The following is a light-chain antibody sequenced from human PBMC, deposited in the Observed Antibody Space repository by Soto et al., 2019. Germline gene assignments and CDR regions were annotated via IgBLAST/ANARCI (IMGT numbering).Light chain of an antibody. CDR1: QSVSNN. CDR3: QQYNDWPPRWT. V-gene: IGKV3-15*01. CDR2: GAS. Sequence: EIVMTQSPVTLSVSPGERATLSCRASQSVSNNLAWYQQKPGQAPRLLIYGASTRATGIPARFSGGGSGTEFTLTISSLQSEDFAVYYCQQYNDWPPRWTFGQGTKVEIK. J-gene: IGKJ1*01.